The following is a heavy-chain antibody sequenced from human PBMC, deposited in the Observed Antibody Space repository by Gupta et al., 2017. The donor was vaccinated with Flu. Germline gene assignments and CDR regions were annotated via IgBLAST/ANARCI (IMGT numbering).Heavy chain of an antibody. V-gene: IGHV4-4*09. CDR2: ISATGSA. CDR3: ARSCTGNSCYYKKWFDP. D-gene: IGHD3-3*01. Sequence: PPGKGLEWIGDISATGSANYNPALKSRVMMSIDTSKNQFSLKLTSVTTADTAIYYCARSCTGNSCYYKKWFDPWGQGTLATVSS. J-gene: IGHJ5*02.